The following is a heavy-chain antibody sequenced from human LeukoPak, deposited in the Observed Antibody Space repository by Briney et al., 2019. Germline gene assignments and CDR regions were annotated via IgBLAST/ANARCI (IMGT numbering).Heavy chain of an antibody. CDR3: ARDLGEIAMAGLFSTQSHFDR. J-gene: IGHJ4*02. Sequence: ASVKVSCKASGCMFTDYYMRWVRRAPGQGLEWMGWINPKSGGTNYAQKFQGRVTMTRDTSINTGYMDLSGLRSDDTAVYFCARDLGEIAMAGLFSTQSHFDRWGQGTPVTVSS. CDR2: INPKSGGT. CDR1: GCMFTDYY. D-gene: IGHD6-19*01. V-gene: IGHV1-2*02.